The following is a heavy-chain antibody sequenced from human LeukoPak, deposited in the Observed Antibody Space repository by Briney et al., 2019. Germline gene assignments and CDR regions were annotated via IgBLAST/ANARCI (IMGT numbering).Heavy chain of an antibody. CDR1: GYSFNSYW. CDR2: IYPGDSDT. V-gene: IGHV5-51*01. CDR3: AREDYDYVWGSSSYKYLDY. D-gene: IGHD3-16*01. Sequence: GESLKISCKGSGYSFNSYWIGWVRQMPGKGLEWMGIIYPGDSDTRYSPSFKGQVTISADRSISTAYLQWSSLKASDTAMYYCAREDYDYVWGSSSYKYLDYWGQGTLVTVSS. J-gene: IGHJ4*02.